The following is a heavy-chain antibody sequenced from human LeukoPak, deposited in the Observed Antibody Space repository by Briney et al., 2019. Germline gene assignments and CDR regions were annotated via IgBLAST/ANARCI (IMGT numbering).Heavy chain of an antibody. J-gene: IGHJ4*02. Sequence: ASMKVSCKTSGYTFTGYYIHWVRQAPGQGLEWMGWSNPNSGGTKYAQKFQGRITMTRDTSLNTAYMELSRLRSDDTAVYYCAVGGVDYYFDYWGQGTLVTVSS. CDR2: SNPNSGGT. D-gene: IGHD3-10*01. CDR1: GYTFTGYY. V-gene: IGHV1-2*02. CDR3: AVGGVDYYFDY.